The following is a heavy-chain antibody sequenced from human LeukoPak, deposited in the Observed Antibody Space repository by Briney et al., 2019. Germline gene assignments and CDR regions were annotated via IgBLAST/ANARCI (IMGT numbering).Heavy chain of an antibody. J-gene: IGHJ4*02. CDR1: GGSISSYY. CDR3: ASALGWGGDYFDY. Sequence: PSETLSLTCTVSGGSISSYYWSWIRQPPGKGLEWIGYIYYSGSTSYNPSLKSRVTISVDTSKNQFSLKLSSVTAADTAVYYCASALGWGGDYFDYWGQGTLVTVSS. CDR2: IYYSGST. D-gene: IGHD3-16*01. V-gene: IGHV4-59*01.